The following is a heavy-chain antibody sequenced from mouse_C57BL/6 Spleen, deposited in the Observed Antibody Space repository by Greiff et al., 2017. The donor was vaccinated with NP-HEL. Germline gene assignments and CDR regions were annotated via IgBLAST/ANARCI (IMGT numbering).Heavy chain of an antibody. D-gene: IGHD1-1*01. V-gene: IGHV1-15*01. J-gene: IGHJ2*01. Sequence: LVESGAELVRPGASVTLSCKASGYTFTDYEMHWVKQTPVHGLEWIGAIDPETGGTAYNQKFKGKAILTADKSSSTAYMELRSLTSEDSAVYYCTPVLRFWGQGTTLTVSS. CDR2: IDPETGGT. CDR1: GYTFTDYE. CDR3: TPVLRF.